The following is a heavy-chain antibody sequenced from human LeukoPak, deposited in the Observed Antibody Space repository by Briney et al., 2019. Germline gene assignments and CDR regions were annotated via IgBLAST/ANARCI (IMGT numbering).Heavy chain of an antibody. J-gene: IGHJ4*02. Sequence: ASVKVSCKASGGTFSSYAISWVRQAPGQGLEWMGWMNPNSGNTGYAQKFQGRVTMTRNTSISTAYMELSSLRSEDTAVYYCARGLISYYDSSGYDWGQGTLVTVSS. CDR1: GGTFSSYA. CDR2: MNPNSGNT. CDR3: ARGLISYYDSSGYD. D-gene: IGHD3-22*01. V-gene: IGHV1-8*02.